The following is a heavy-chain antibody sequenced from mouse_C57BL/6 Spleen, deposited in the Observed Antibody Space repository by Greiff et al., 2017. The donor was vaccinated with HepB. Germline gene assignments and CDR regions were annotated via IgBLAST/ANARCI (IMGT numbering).Heavy chain of an antibody. Sequence: EVKVVESGGGLVQPGGSLSLSCAASGFTFTDYYMSWVRQPPGKAREWLGFSRNKANGYTTEYSAAVKGRFTISRDNSQSILYLQMNALRAEDSATYYCARYLLLPNGYFDVWGTATTVTVSS. D-gene: IGHD2-1*01. J-gene: IGHJ1*03. CDR3: ARYLLLPNGYFDV. CDR2: SRNKANGYTT. CDR1: GFTFTDYY. V-gene: IGHV7-3*01.